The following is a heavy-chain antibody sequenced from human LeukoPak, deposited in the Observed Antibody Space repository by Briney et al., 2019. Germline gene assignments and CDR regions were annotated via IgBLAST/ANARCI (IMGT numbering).Heavy chain of an antibody. CDR3: ARGALGYCSSTSCYAAEYYYYYYGMDV. J-gene: IGHJ6*02. V-gene: IGHV1-2*02. Sequence: EASVKVSCKASGYTFTGYYMHWVRQAPGQGLEWMGWINPNSGGTNYAQKFQGRVTMTRDTSISTAYMELSRLRSDDTAVYYCARGALGYCSSTSCYAAEYYYYYYGMDVWGQGTTVTVSS. CDR2: INPNSGGT. CDR1: GYTFTGYY. D-gene: IGHD2-2*01.